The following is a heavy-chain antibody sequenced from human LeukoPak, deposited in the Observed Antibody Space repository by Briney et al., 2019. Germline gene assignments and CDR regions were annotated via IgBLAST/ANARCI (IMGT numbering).Heavy chain of an antibody. CDR1: GYTFTGYY. CDR3: ARDRTSSGLTHFGY. V-gene: IGHV1-2*02. Sequence: ASVKVSCKASGYTFTGYYMHWVRQAPGQGLEWMGWINPNSGGTNYAQKFQGRVTMTGDTSISTAYMELSRLRSDDTAVYYCARDRTSSGLTHFGYWGQGTLVTVSS. D-gene: IGHD3-22*01. J-gene: IGHJ4*02. CDR2: INPNSGGT.